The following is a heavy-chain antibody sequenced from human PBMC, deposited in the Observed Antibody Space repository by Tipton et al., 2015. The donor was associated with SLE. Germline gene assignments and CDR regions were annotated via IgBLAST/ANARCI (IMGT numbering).Heavy chain of an antibody. D-gene: IGHD3-22*01. CDR3: ASKDYYDSSGYSRYYYMDV. Sequence: TLSLTCAVSGGSISSDGYSWSWIRQPPGKGLEWIGYIYSRGTTYYNPSLKSRVSISVDTSKNQFSLRVSSVTAADTAVYYCASKDYYDSSGYSRYYYMDVWGKGTTVTVSS. CDR1: GGSISSDGYS. CDR2: IYSRGTT. J-gene: IGHJ6*03. V-gene: IGHV4-30-2*05.